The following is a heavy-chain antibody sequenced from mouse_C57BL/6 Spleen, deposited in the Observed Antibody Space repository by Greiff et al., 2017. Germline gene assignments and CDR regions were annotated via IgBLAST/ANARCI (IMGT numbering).Heavy chain of an antibody. J-gene: IGHJ3*01. CDR2: IHPSDSDT. CDR1: GYTFTSYW. Sequence: VQLQQPGAELVKPGASVKVSCKASGYTFTSYWMHWVKQRPGQGLEWIGRIHPSDSDTNYNQKFKGKATLTVDKSSSTAYMQLSSLASEDSAVYYCARYGCAGWAWFAYWGQGTLVTVSA. V-gene: IGHV1-74*01. D-gene: IGHD3-2*02. CDR3: ARYGCAGWAWFAY.